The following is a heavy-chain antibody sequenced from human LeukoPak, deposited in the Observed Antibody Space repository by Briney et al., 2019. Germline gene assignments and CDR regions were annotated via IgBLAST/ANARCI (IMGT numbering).Heavy chain of an antibody. J-gene: IGHJ4*02. Sequence: GGSLRLSCAASGFTFSSYGMHWVRQAPGKGLEWVAVISYDGSNKYYADSVKGRFTISRDNSKNALYLQMNSLRAEDTAVYYCASEGEIGYGYLYWGQGTLVTVSS. CDR1: GFTFSSYG. D-gene: IGHD5-18*01. CDR2: ISYDGSNK. V-gene: IGHV3-30*03. CDR3: ASEGEIGYGYLY.